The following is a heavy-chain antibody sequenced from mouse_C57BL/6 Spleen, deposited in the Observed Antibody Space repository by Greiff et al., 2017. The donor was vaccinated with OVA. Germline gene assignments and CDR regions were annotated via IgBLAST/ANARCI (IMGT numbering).Heavy chain of an antibody. CDR1: GYTFTDYY. J-gene: IGHJ4*01. D-gene: IGHD2-4*01. V-gene: IGHV1-76*01. Sequence: VQLQQSGAELVRPGASVKLSCKASGYTFTDYYINWVKQRPGQGLEWIARIYPGSGNTYYNEKFKGKATLTAEKSSSTAYMQLSSLTSEDSAVYFCARSCYYDYDDYAMDYWGQGTSVTVSS. CDR2: IYPGSGNT. CDR3: ARSCYYDYDDYAMDY.